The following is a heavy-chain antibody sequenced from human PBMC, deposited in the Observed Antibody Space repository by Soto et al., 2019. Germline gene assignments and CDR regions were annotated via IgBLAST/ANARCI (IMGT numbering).Heavy chain of an antibody. V-gene: IGHV4-39*01. J-gene: IGHJ4*02. CDR3: ARLEGLATISYYFDY. CDR2: IYYSGST. CDR1: GGSVSSSNYY. D-gene: IGHD3-9*01. Sequence: QLQLQESGPGLVKPSETLSLTCTVSGGSVSSSNYYWGWIRQSPGKGLEWIGSIYYSGSTYYNPSLESRVTISVDKSKNQFSLTLISVTAADTAVYYCARLEGLATISYYFDYWGQGTLVSVSS.